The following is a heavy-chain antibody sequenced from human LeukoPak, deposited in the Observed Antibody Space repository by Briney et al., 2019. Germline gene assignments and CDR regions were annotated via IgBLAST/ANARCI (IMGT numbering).Heavy chain of an antibody. Sequence: GGSLRLSCAASGFTVGNNYMSWARQAPGKGLEWVSVIHRGGTTHYADSVKGRFTISRDDSKNTLYLQIYSLRAEDTAVYYCASGDYAGYFDYWGQGTLAAVSS. D-gene: IGHD4-17*01. V-gene: IGHV3-53*01. CDR1: GFTVGNNY. CDR2: IHRGGTT. CDR3: ASGDYAGYFDY. J-gene: IGHJ4*02.